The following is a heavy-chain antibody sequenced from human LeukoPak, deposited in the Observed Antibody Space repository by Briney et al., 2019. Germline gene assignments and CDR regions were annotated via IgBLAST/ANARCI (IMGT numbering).Heavy chain of an antibody. CDR3: ARGGGFSSFDS. J-gene: IGHJ4*03. CDR1: GFTFSSYW. D-gene: IGHD3-10*01. Sequence: PGGSLRLSCAASGFTFSSYWMHWVRQSPGEGLVWVSHANNDGTGTTYADSVKGRFTISRDNAKNTLYLQMNSLRAEDTAVYYCARGGGFSSFDSWGQGTLVTVSS. V-gene: IGHV3-74*01. CDR2: ANNDGTGT.